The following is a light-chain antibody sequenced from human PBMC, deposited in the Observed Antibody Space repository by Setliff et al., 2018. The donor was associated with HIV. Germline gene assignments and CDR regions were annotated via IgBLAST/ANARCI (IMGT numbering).Light chain of an antibody. V-gene: IGLV2-11*01. CDR2: DVS. J-gene: IGLJ3*02. CDR3: CSYAGTYTSYWI. CDR1: SSDVGAYNY. Sequence: QSALTQPRSVSGSPGQSVTISCTGTSSDVGAYNYVSWYQQHPGKAPKLMIYDVSNRPSEVPDRLSGSKSGNTASLTISGLQAEDEADYYCCSYAGTYTSYWIFGGGTK.